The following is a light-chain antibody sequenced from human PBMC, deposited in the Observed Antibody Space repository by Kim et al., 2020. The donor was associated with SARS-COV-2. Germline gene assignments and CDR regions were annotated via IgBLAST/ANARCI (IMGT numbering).Light chain of an antibody. J-gene: IGKJ1*01. CDR1: QSVSNDY. CDR3: QQYHRSPWT. V-gene: IGKV3-20*01. CDR2: GAS. Sequence: EIVLTQSPGTLSLSPGESATLSCRASQSVSNDYLAWYQQKPGQAPSLLMYGASSRATGVPDRFSGSGSETDFTLTISRLEPDDFAVYYCQQYHRSPWTFGPGTKVDIK.